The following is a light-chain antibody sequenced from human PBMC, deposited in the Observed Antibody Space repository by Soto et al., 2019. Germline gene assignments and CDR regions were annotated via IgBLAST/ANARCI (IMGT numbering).Light chain of an antibody. V-gene: IGKV3-20*01. CDR1: QSVSSGH. J-gene: IGKJ1*01. Sequence: ENVLTQFPGTLSLSPGERATLSCRASQSVSSGHLAWYQQKPGQAPRLLIYDISTRATGIPDRFSGSGSETDFTLTISRLEPEDFAVYYCQQYDSSRTFGQGTKVEIK. CDR2: DIS. CDR3: QQYDSSRT.